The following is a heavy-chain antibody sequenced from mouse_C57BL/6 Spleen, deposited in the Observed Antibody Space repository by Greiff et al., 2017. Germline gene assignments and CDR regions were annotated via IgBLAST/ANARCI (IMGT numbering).Heavy chain of an antibody. D-gene: IGHD1-1*01. Sequence: QVQLQQSGAELVMPGASVKLSCKASGYTFTSYWMHWVKQRPGQGLEWIGEIDPSDSYTNYNQKFKGKSTLTVDKSSSTAYMQLSSLTSEDSAVYYCARSKNYYGSSYRYFDYWGQGTTLTVSS. V-gene: IGHV1-69*01. CDR2: IDPSDSYT. CDR1: GYTFTSYW. J-gene: IGHJ2*01. CDR3: ARSKNYYGSSYRYFDY.